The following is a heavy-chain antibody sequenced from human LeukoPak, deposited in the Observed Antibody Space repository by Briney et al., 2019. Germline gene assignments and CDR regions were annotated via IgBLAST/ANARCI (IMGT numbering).Heavy chain of an antibody. J-gene: IGHJ6*03. CDR2: IYYSGST. CDR3: ARHLGAMDRTNYYYYYMDV. CDR1: GGSISSSSYY. V-gene: IGHV4-39*01. Sequence: SETLSLTCTVSGGSISSSSYYWGWIRQPPGKGLEWIGGIYYSGSTYYNPSLKSRVTISVDTSKNQFSLKLSSVTAADTAVYYCARHLGAMDRTNYYYYYMDVWGKGTTVTVSS. D-gene: IGHD5-18*01.